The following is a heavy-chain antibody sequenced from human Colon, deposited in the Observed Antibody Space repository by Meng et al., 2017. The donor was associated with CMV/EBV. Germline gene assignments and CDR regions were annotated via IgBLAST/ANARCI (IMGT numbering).Heavy chain of an antibody. V-gene: IGHV3-21*01. CDR2: ISSSSSYT. J-gene: IGHJ4*02. D-gene: IGHD2-2*01. CDR3: ARDSCSSTSCYYY. Sequence: LSLTCAASGFTFSSYSMNWVRQAPGKGLEWVSSISSSSSYTYYADSVKGRFTISRDNAKNSLYLQMNSLRAEDTAVYYCARDSCSSTSCYYYWGQGTLVTVSS. CDR1: GFTFSSYS.